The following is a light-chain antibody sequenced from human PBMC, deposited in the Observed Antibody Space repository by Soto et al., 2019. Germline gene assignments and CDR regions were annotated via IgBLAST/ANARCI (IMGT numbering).Light chain of an antibody. CDR2: GNN. J-gene: IGLJ1*01. Sequence: QSVLTQPPSVSGAPGQRVTISCTGGSSNIGAASNVHWYQQLPGTAPKLLIFGNNNRPSGVPDRFSGSKSGTSASLAITVLQAEDEADYYCQSYDTSLRGVFGTGTKVTVL. CDR1: SSNIGAASN. CDR3: QSYDTSLRGV. V-gene: IGLV1-40*01.